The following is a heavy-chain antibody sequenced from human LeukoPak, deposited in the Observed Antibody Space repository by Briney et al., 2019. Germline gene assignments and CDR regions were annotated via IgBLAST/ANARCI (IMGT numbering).Heavy chain of an antibody. J-gene: IGHJ6*02. CDR2: IYYSGST. V-gene: IGHV4-59*01. Sequence: PSETLSLTCTVSGGSISSYYWSWIRQPPGEGLEWIGYIYYSGSTNYNPSLKSRVTISVDTSKNQFSLKLSSVTAADTAVYYCARVGYDSSGYLYGMDVWGQGTTVTVSS. CDR1: GGSISSYY. CDR3: ARVGYDSSGYLYGMDV. D-gene: IGHD3-22*01.